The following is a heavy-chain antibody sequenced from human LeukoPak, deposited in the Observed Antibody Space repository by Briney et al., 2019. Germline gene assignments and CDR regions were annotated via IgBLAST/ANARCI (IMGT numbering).Heavy chain of an antibody. CDR3: ARTTYYYDSSGYYLPAFDI. V-gene: IGHV4-4*07. J-gene: IGHJ3*02. CDR2: IYTSGST. Sequence: PSETLSLTCTVSGGSISSYYWSWIRQPAGKGLEWTGRIYTSGSTNYNPSLKSRVTMSVDTSKNQFSLKLSSVTAADTAVYYCARTTYYYDSSGYYLPAFDIWGQGTMVTVSS. D-gene: IGHD3-22*01. CDR1: GGSISSYY.